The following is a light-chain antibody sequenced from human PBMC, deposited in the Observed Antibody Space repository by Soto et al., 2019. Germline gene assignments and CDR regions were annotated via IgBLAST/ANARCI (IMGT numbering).Light chain of an antibody. Sequence: EIVLTQSPGTLSLSPGESATLSCRASQSVSNTYFAWYQQKPGQAPRLLIYGASTRATGIPARFSGSGSGTEFTLTISSLQSEDFAVYYCQQYNNWPPWTFGQGTKVDIK. J-gene: IGKJ1*01. CDR1: QSVSNTY. CDR3: QQYNNWPPWT. V-gene: IGKV3-15*01. CDR2: GAS.